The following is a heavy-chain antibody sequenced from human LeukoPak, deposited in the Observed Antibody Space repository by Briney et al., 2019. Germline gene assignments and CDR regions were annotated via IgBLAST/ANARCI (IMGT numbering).Heavy chain of an antibody. CDR3: ARDPTPRTTVTHYYYGMDV. Sequence: PSETLSLTCTVSGGSISSGDYYWSWIRQPPGKGLEWIGYIYYSGSTYYNPSLKSRVTISVDTSKNQFSLKLSSVTAADTAVYYCARDPTPRTTVTHYYYGMDVWAKGPRSPSP. CDR1: GGSISSGDYY. D-gene: IGHD4-17*01. V-gene: IGHV4-30-4*01. J-gene: IGHJ6*02. CDR2: IYYSGST.